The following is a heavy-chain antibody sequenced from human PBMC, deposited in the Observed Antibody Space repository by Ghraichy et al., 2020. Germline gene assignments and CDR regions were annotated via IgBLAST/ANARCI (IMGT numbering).Heavy chain of an antibody. CDR2: ISGSGGST. CDR3: VKGESKTVVTLDY. J-gene: IGHJ4*02. CDR1: GFTFSSYV. V-gene: IGHV3-23*01. Sequence: GGSLRLSCAASGFTFSSYVMSWVRQAPGKGLEWVSAISGSGGSTYYADSVKGRFTISRDNSKNTLYLQMNSLRAEDTAVYYCVKGESKTVVTLDYWGQGTLLTVSS. D-gene: IGHD4-23*01.